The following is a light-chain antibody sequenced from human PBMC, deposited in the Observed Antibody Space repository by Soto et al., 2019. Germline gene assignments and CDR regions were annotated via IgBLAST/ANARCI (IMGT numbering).Light chain of an antibody. Sequence: IVMTQSPGTLSLSPGETATLSCRASQSVSSNYVAWFHQKPGQAPRLLIYGASSRATGVPDRFSASGSGTDFTLTISRLEPEDFAVFFCQQYGTSEIIFGQGTRLEIK. CDR2: GAS. CDR3: QQYGTSEII. V-gene: IGKV3-20*01. CDR1: QSVSSNY. J-gene: IGKJ5*01.